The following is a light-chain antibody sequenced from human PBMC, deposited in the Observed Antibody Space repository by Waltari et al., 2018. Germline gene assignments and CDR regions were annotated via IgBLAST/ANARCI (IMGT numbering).Light chain of an antibody. CDR1: SRDVGGYHY. V-gene: IGLV2-14*03. CDR2: DVS. CDR3: SSYTSSYTYV. Sequence: QSDLTQPASVSGSPGQSITIPCTETSRDVGGYHYVSWYQQHPGKAPKLLIYDVSNRPSGVSNRFSGSQSGNTASLPISGLQAEDEADYYCSSYTSSYTYVFGTGTKVTVL. J-gene: IGLJ1*01.